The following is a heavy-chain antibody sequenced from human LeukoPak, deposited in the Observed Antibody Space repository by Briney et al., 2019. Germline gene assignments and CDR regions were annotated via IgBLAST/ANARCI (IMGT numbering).Heavy chain of an antibody. CDR1: GGSISSYY. CDR2: IRSKAYGGTT. V-gene: IGHV3-49*04. J-gene: IGHJ4*02. Sequence: LSLTCTVSGGSISSYYWSWVRQAPGKGLEWVGFIRSKAYGGTTEYAASVKGRFTISRDDSKSIAYLQMNSLKTEDTAVYYCISGYCSGGSCYPYFDYWGQGTLVTVSS. CDR3: ISGYCSGGSCYPYFDY. D-gene: IGHD2-15*01.